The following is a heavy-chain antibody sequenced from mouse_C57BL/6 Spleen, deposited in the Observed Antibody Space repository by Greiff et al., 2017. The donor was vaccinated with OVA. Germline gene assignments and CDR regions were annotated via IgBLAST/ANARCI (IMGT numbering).Heavy chain of an antibody. J-gene: IGHJ2*01. V-gene: IGHV1-82*01. Sequence: QVQLKASGPELVKPGASVKISCKASGYAFSSSWMNWVKQRPGKGLEWIGRIYSGDGDTNYNGKLKGKATLTADKSSSTAYMQLSSLTSEDSAVYFCARRGITTVEFDYWGQGTTLTVSS. CDR3: ARRGITTVEFDY. CDR2: IYSGDGDT. CDR1: GYAFSSSW. D-gene: IGHD1-1*01.